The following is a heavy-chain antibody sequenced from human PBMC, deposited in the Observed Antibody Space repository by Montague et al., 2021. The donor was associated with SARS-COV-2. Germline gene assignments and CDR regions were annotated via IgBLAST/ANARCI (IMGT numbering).Heavy chain of an antibody. V-gene: IGHV3-13*01. CDR1: GFTFSSYD. D-gene: IGHD3-22*01. J-gene: IGHJ4*02. CDR2: IGAAGDT. CDR3: ARAPRGYYDSSGYYNPPYYFDY. Sequence: SLRLSCAASGFTFSSYDMHWVRQATGKGLEWVSAIGAAGDTNYPCSVKGGFTISRENAKNSLYLQMNSLRAGDTAVYYCARAPRGYYDSSGYYNPPYYFDYWGQGTLVTVSS.